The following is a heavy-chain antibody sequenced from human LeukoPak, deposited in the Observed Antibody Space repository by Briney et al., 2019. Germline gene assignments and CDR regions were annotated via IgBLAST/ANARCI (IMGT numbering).Heavy chain of an antibody. V-gene: IGHV3-23*01. CDR2: ISGSGGST. D-gene: IGHD2-15*01. J-gene: IGHJ4*02. Sequence: LRLPYPATVFTLSSLDISWVRHTPKKRLEWVSAISGSGGSTYYADSVKGRFTISRDNSKNTLYLQMNSLRAEDTAVYYCAKDQGVAGRCDYWGQGTLVTVSS. CDR3: AKDQGVAGRCDY. CDR1: VFTLSSLD.